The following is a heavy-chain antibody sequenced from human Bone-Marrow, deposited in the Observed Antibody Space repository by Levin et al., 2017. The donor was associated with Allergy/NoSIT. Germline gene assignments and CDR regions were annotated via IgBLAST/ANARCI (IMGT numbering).Heavy chain of an antibody. CDR2: ITSNGGSK. Sequence: PGGSLRLSCAASGFTFSDYYMSWMRQAPGKGLEWVSYITSNGGSKYYADSVKGRFTISRDNAKNSLSLQRNSLRAEDTAVYYCVVALEYWGQGTLVTVS. V-gene: IGHV3-11*01. CDR3: VVALEY. J-gene: IGHJ4*02. D-gene: IGHD2-15*01. CDR1: GFTFSDYY.